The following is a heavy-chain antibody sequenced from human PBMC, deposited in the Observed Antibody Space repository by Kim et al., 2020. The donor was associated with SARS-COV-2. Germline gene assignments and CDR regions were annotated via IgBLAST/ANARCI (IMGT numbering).Heavy chain of an antibody. D-gene: IGHD6-25*01. V-gene: IGHV3-23*01. Sequence: GGSLRLSCAASRFTFSSSAMTWVRQAPGKGLEWVSTIFGSGHGTYYPDSVRDRFTVSRDNSKNTLFLQMDNLRADDTAIYYCAKNGHLSSVTFLWYFDLWGRGTSVTVS. CDR1: RFTFSSSA. CDR3: AKNGHLSSVTFLWYFDL. CDR2: IFGSGHGT. J-gene: IGHJ2*01.